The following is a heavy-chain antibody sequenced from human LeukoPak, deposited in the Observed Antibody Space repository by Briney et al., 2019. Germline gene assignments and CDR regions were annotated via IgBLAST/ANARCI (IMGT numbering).Heavy chain of an antibody. CDR2: ISAYNGNT. CDR3: AREEAYCGGDCYSDDAFDI. D-gene: IGHD2-21*02. V-gene: IGHV1-18*01. Sequence: ASVKVSCKASGYTFTSYGISWVRQAPGQRLEWMGWISAYNGNTNYAQKLQGRVTMTTDTSTSTAYMELRSLRSDDTAVYYCAREEAYCGGDCYSDDAFDIWGQGTMATVSS. CDR1: GYTFTSYG. J-gene: IGHJ3*02.